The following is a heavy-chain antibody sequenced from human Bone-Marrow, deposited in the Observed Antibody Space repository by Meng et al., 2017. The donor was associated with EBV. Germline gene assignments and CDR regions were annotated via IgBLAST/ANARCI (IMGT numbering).Heavy chain of an antibody. J-gene: IGHJ4*02. D-gene: IGHD3-10*01. Sequence: QGQFLQSGAEVKKPGSSVKVSCRTSGGTFRSDAVSWVRQAPGQGLEWMGGLIPMVGAPHYAQKFQGRVTIIADESTSTHSMELNSLRSEDTAMYYCASESGRGFTPDYWGQGTLVTVSS. CDR3: ASESGRGFTPDY. V-gene: IGHV1-69*01. CDR1: GGTFRSDA. CDR2: LIPMVGAP.